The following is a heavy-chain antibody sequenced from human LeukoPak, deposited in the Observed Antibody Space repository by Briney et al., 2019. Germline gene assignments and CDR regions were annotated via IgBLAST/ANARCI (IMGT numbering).Heavy chain of an antibody. CDR2: ISYDGSNK. CDR3: AEDFNPHIVVVTAILG. V-gene: IGHV3-30*18. Sequence: GGSLRLSCAASGFTFSSYGMHWVRQAPGKGLEWVAVISYDGSNKYYADSVKGRFTISRDNSKNTLYLQMNSLRAEDTAVYYCAEDFNPHIVVVTAILGWGQGTLVTVSS. CDR1: GFTFSSYG. J-gene: IGHJ4*02. D-gene: IGHD2-21*02.